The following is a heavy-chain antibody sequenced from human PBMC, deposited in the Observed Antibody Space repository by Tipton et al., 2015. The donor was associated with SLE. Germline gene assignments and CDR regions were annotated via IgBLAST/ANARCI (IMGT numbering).Heavy chain of an antibody. J-gene: IGHJ4*02. Sequence: TLSLTCAVYGGSFSGYYCSWIRQPPGKGLEWIGEINHSGSTNYNPSLKSRVTISVDSSKNQFSLKLSSVTAADTAVYYCARSVPYFDYWGQGTLVTVSS. V-gene: IGHV4-34*01. CDR2: INHSGST. CDR1: GGSFSGYY. D-gene: IGHD4-17*01. CDR3: ARSVPYFDY.